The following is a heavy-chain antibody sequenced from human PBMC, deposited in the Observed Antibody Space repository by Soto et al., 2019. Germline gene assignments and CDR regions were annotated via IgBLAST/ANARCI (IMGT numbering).Heavy chain of an antibody. D-gene: IGHD1-26*01. Sequence: GASVKVSCKASGYTFTGYYMHWVRQAPGQGLEWMGWINPNSGGTNYAQKFQGWVTMTRDTSISTAYMELSRLRSDDTAVYYCARGGGSYYVTYYYHYGMDVWGQGTTVTVSS. CDR2: INPNSGGT. V-gene: IGHV1-2*04. CDR1: GYTFTGYY. J-gene: IGHJ6*02. CDR3: ARGGGSYYVTYYYHYGMDV.